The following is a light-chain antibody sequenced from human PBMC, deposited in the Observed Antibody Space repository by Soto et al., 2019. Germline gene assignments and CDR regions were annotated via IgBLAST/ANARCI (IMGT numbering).Light chain of an antibody. J-gene: IGKJ4*01. CDR3: QKYNSAPLT. V-gene: IGKV1-27*01. CDR2: ATS. Sequence: DVQMTQSPSSLSAFVGDRVTITCRASQGIAPYLAWFQQKPGKVPKLLIYATSTVQSGVPSRFSGSGSGTDFTLTINSLQPEDVGTYYCQKYNSAPLTFGGGTKVEIK. CDR1: QGIAPY.